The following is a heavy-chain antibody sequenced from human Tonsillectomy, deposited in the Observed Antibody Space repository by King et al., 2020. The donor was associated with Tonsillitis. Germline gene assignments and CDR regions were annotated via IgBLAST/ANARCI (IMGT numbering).Heavy chain of an antibody. CDR3: ARLSNDFWSGFADY. CDR1: GFSLSTSGMC. CDR2: IDWDDDK. V-gene: IGHV2-70*01. J-gene: IGHJ4*02. D-gene: IGHD3-3*01. Sequence: VTLKESGPALVRPTQTLTLTCTFSGFSLSTSGMCVSWIRQPPGKALEWLALIDWDDDKYYSTSLKTRLTISKDTSKNQVVLTMTNMDPVDTATYYCARLSNDFWSGFADYWGQGTLVTVSS.